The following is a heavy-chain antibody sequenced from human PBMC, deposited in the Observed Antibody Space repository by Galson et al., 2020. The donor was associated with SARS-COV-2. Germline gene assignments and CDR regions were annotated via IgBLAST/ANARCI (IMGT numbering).Heavy chain of an antibody. D-gene: IGHD6-13*01. J-gene: IGHJ3*02. CDR2: IIPIFGTA. V-gene: IGHV1-69*13. CDR1: GGTFSSYA. Sequence: SVTVSCKASGGTFSSYAISWVRQAPGQGLEWMGGIIPIFGTANYAQKFQGRVTITADESTSTAYMELSSLRSEDTAVYYCARVYGSSWYGDAFDIWGQGTMVTVSS. CDR3: ARVYGSSWYGDAFDI.